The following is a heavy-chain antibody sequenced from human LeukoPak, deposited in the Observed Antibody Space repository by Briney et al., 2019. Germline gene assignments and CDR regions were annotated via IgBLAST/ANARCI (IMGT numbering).Heavy chain of an antibody. Sequence: GGSLNLSCAASGFTFSSFGMSWFRQAPGKGLEWVANIKQDGSEKNYVDSVKGRFTISRDNAKNSLFLQMNSLTAEDTAVYFCARDSSGPDYWGQGTLVTVSS. V-gene: IGHV3-7*01. D-gene: IGHD6-19*01. CDR3: ARDSSGPDY. CDR2: IKQDGSEK. CDR1: GFTFSSFG. J-gene: IGHJ4*02.